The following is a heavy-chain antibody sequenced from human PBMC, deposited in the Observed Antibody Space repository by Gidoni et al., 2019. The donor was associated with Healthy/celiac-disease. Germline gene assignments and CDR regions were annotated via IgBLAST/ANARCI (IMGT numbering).Heavy chain of an antibody. Sequence: QLQLQESGPGLVKPSETLSLTCTVSGGSISSSSYYWGWIRQPPGKGLEWIGSIYYSGSTYYNPSLKSRVTISVDTSKNQFSLKLSSVTAADTAVYYCARIPVEVYYGGNSVYYYYYGMDVWGQGTTVTVSS. V-gene: IGHV4-39*01. CDR3: ARIPVEVYYGGNSVYYYYYGMDV. CDR1: GGSISSSSYY. CDR2: IYYSGST. J-gene: IGHJ6*02. D-gene: IGHD4-17*01.